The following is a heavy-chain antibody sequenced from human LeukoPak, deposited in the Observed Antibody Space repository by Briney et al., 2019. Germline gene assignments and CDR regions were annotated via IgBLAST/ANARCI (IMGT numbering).Heavy chain of an antibody. D-gene: IGHD1-26*01. Sequence: GGSLRLSRAASGFSLSAFWMAWVRQAPGKGLEWVAHIKEDGTAKYYVDSVKGRFTISKDDGKNSLYLYMSTLSAEDTAVYYCVRGGWELDYWGQGTLVTVSS. J-gene: IGHJ4*02. CDR2: IKEDGTAK. V-gene: IGHV3-7*01. CDR3: VRGGWELDY. CDR1: GFSLSAFW.